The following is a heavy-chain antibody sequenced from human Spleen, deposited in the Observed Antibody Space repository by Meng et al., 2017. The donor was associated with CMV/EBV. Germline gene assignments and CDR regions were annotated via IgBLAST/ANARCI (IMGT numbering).Heavy chain of an antibody. V-gene: IGHV3-20*01. J-gene: IGHJ4*02. CDR3: ARGSGWYGGGLFDY. D-gene: IGHD6-19*01. CDR1: GFTFDDYG. Sequence: SGFTFDDYGMSWVRQAPGKGLEWVSGINWNGGSTGYADSVKGRFTISRDNAKTSLYLQMNSLRAEDTALYHCARGSGWYGGGLFDYWGQGTLVTVSS. CDR2: INWNGGST.